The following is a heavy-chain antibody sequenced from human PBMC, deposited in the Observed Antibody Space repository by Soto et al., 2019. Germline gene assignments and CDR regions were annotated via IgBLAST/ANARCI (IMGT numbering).Heavy chain of an antibody. D-gene: IGHD3-10*01. CDR1: GYTFMSYG. J-gene: IGHJ4*02. CDR2: ISAYNGNT. Sequence: QVQLVQSGAAVKKPGASVKVSCKASGYTFMSYGISWVRQAPGQGLEWMGWISAYNGNTNNAQKLRGRVTMTTDTSPSTAHMHLRSLSSDDTALYYCARVPGTRSDYWGQGTLFTGAS. V-gene: IGHV1-18*01. CDR3: ARVPGTRSDY.